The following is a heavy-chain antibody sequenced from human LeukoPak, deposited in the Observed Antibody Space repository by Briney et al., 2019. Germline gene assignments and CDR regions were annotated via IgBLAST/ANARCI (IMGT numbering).Heavy chain of an antibody. CDR1: GFTFSSYA. Sequence: GGSLRLSCAASGFTFSSYAMHWVRQAPGKGLEWVAVISYDGSSKYYADSVKGRFTISRDNSKNTLYLQMNSLRAEDTAVYYCARGNRCGYCSSTSCYADCYFDYWGQGTLVTVSS. J-gene: IGHJ4*02. V-gene: IGHV3-30*04. D-gene: IGHD2-2*01. CDR2: ISYDGSSK. CDR3: ARGNRCGYCSSTSCYADCYFDY.